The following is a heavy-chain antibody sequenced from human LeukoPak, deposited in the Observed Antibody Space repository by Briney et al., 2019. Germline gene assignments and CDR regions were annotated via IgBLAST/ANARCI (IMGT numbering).Heavy chain of an antibody. CDR1: GGTFSSYA. J-gene: IGHJ4*02. V-gene: IGHV1-69*06. Sequence: GASVKVSCKASGGTFSSYAISWVRQAPGQGLEWMGGIIPIFGTANYAQKFQGRVTITADKSTSTAHMELSSLRSEDTAVYYCASPIAAAGTLFDYWGQGTLVTVSS. CDR2: IIPIFGTA. CDR3: ASPIAAAGTLFDY. D-gene: IGHD6-13*01.